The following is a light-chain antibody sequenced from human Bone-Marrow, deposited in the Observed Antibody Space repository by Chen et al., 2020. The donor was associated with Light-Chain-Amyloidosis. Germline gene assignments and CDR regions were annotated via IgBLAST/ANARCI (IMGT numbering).Light chain of an antibody. CDR1: SSDVGSFNL. CDR2: EVN. Sequence: QSALTQPAYVSGSPGQSITLSCTGTSSDVGSFNLVSWYQQNPGKAPKLMIYEVNKRPSGVSNRFSGSKSGNTASLTISGLQAEDEADYYCCSYAGSNTYVFGTETKVTVL. J-gene: IGLJ1*01. CDR3: CSYAGSNTYV. V-gene: IGLV2-23*02.